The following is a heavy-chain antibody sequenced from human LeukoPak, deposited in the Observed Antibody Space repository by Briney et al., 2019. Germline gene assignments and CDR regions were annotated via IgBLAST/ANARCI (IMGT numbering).Heavy chain of an antibody. V-gene: IGHV3-23*01. CDR2: ISGSGGST. CDR3: AKDQPSVTLWFGEFPFDC. J-gene: IGHJ4*02. D-gene: IGHD3-10*01. CDR1: GFTFSSYA. Sequence: PGGSLRLSCAASGFTFSSYAMSWVRQAPGKGLEWVSAISGSGGSTYYADSVKGRFTISRDNSKNTLYLQMNSLRAEDTAVYYCAKDQPSVTLWFGEFPFDCWGQGTLVTVSS.